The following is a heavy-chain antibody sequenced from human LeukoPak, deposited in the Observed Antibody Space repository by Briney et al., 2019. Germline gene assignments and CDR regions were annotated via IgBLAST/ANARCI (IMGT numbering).Heavy chain of an antibody. CDR3: ARGQHRVTYSADAFDI. D-gene: IGHD4-11*01. CDR2: ISYAGNNK. Sequence: GGSLRLSCAASGFTFSSFALHWVRQAPGKGLEWVAVISYAGNNKYYADSVKGRFTLSRDNSKNTLYLQMSSLRAEDTAVYYCARGQHRVTYSADAFDIWGRGTMVTVSS. CDR1: GFTFSSFA. J-gene: IGHJ3*02. V-gene: IGHV3-30*04.